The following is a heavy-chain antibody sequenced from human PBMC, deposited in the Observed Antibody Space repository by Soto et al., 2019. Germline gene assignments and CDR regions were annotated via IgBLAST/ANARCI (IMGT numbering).Heavy chain of an antibody. D-gene: IGHD6-13*01. CDR2: ISGSGGST. Sequence: EVQLLDSGGGLVQPGGSLRLSCAASGFTFSSYAMNWVRQAPGKGLEWVSVISGSGGSTYYADSVKGRFTISRDNSKNPLYLQMNILRAEDTAVYYCARRGPGTYFDYWGQGTLVTVSS. CDR1: GFTFSSYA. V-gene: IGHV3-23*01. CDR3: ARRGPGTYFDY. J-gene: IGHJ4*02.